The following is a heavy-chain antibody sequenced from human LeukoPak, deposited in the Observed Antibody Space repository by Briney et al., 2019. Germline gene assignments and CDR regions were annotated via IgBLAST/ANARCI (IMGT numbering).Heavy chain of an antibody. D-gene: IGHD3-9*01. J-gene: IGHJ4*02. Sequence: KPSETLSLTCSVSGGSMNSYYWSWIRQSPGKGLEWIGYIYYSGSTNYNPSLKSRATISVATSKNQFSLKLSSVTAADTAVYYCARHVWLQPFDYWGQGTLVTVSS. CDR2: IYYSGST. CDR3: ARHVWLQPFDY. V-gene: IGHV4-59*08. CDR1: GGSMNSYY.